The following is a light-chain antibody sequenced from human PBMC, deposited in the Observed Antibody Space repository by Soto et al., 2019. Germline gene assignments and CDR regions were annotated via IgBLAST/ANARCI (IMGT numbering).Light chain of an antibody. Sequence: QSVLTQPASVSGSPGQSITISCTGTSTDVGGYNYVSWYQQHPGKAPKLMIYDVTNRPSGVSNRFSGSKSGNTASLTISGLQAEDEADYYCSSYTGSSTSYVLGTGTKVTVL. CDR2: DVT. CDR1: STDVGGYNY. V-gene: IGLV2-14*01. CDR3: SSYTGSSTSYV. J-gene: IGLJ1*01.